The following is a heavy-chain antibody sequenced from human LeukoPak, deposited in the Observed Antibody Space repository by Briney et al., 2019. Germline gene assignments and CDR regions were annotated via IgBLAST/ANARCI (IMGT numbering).Heavy chain of an antibody. D-gene: IGHD3-10*01. J-gene: IGHJ6*02. Sequence: SETLSLTCTVSGGSISSYYWSWIRQPAGKGLEWIGRIYTSGSTNYNPSLKSRVTMSVDTSKNQFSLKLSSVTAADTAVYYCANGPPGGSGSQHYYYYYGMDVWGQGTTVTVSS. CDR3: ANGPPGGSGSQHYYYYYGMDV. CDR1: GGSISSYY. CDR2: IYTSGST. V-gene: IGHV4-4*07.